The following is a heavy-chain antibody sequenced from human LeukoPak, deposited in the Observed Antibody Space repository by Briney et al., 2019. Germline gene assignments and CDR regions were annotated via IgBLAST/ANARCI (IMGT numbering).Heavy chain of an antibody. J-gene: IGHJ4*02. CDR2: IIGSAVNT. CDR3: AKYTSGTSYRGLDQ. Sequence: PGGSLRLSCGASGLTVSSYAMSWVRQAPGKGLEWVSTIIGSAVNTYYADSVKGRFTISRDDSKNTVYLQMNSLRAEDTAVYPCAKYTSGTSYRGLDQWGQGTLVTVSS. V-gene: IGHV3-23*01. CDR1: GLTVSSYA. D-gene: IGHD3-10*01.